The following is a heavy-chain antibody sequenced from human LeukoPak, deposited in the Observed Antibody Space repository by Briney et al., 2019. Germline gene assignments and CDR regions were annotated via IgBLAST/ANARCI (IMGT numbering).Heavy chain of an antibody. D-gene: IGHD3-10*01. CDR3: ARDAPPSTYYYGSGSDDYYYGMDV. Sequence: ASVKVSCKASGYTFTGYYMHWVRQAPGQGLEWMGWINPNSGGTNYAQKFQGRVTMTRDTSTSTAYMELSRLRSDDTAVYYCARDAPPSTYYYGSGSDDYYYGMDVWGQGTTVTVSS. V-gene: IGHV1-2*02. J-gene: IGHJ6*02. CDR2: INPNSGGT. CDR1: GYTFTGYY.